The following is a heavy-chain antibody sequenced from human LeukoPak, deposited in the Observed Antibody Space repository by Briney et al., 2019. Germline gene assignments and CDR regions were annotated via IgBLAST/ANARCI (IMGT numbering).Heavy chain of an antibody. V-gene: IGHV1-3*01. Sequence: ASVKVSCKASVYTFTSYAMHWVRQAPGQRLEWMGWINAGNGNTKYSQKFRGRVTITRDTSASTAYMELSSLRSEDTAVYYCARETVVTPYGMDVWGQGTTVTVSS. CDR2: INAGNGNT. CDR3: ARETVVTPYGMDV. J-gene: IGHJ6*02. D-gene: IGHD4-23*01. CDR1: VYTFTSYA.